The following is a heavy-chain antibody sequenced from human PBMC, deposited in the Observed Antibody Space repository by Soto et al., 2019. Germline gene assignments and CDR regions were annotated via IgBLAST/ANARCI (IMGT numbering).Heavy chain of an antibody. CDR1: GGSIGGVGYS. J-gene: IGHJ5*02. CDR2: MYHSGTF. Sequence: TLSLTCAVSGGSIGGVGYSWSWIRQPPGGGLEWIGYMYHSGTFLKSPSLKTRLTMSLDMSKNQFSLTLNSMTAADTAVYYCARAQFSSGSGNYNNLMFDAWGQGIQVTVSS. D-gene: IGHD3-10*01. CDR3: ARAQFSSGSGNYNNLMFDA. V-gene: IGHV4-30-2*01.